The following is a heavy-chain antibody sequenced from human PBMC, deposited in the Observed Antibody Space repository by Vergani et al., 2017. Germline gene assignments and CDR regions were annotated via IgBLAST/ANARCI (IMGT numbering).Heavy chain of an antibody. CDR1: GFTFSSYS. Sequence: EVQLVESGGGLVKPGGSLRLSCAASGFTFSSYSMNWVRQAPGKGLEWVSSISSSSSYIYYADSVKGRFTISRDNAKNSLYLQMNSLRAEDTAVYYCARVGPDIFTGYGLDYWGQGTLVTVSS. CDR3: ARVGPDIFTGYGLDY. D-gene: IGHD3-9*01. V-gene: IGHV3-21*01. J-gene: IGHJ4*02. CDR2: ISSSSSYI.